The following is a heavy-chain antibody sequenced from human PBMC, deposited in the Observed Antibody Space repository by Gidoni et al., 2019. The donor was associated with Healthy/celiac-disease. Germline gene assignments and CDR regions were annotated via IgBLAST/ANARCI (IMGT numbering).Heavy chain of an antibody. CDR1: GGSFSGYY. J-gene: IGHJ4*02. CDR2: INHSGST. Sequence: QVQLQQWGAGLLKHSETLSLTCAVYGGSFSGYYWSWIRHPPGKGLEWIGEINHSGSTNYHPSLKGRVTISVDTSKNQFSLKLSTVTAADTAVYYWASYCSGGSCYAGPARWGQGTLVTVSS. CDR3: ASYCSGGSCYAGPAR. V-gene: IGHV4-34*01. D-gene: IGHD2-15*01.